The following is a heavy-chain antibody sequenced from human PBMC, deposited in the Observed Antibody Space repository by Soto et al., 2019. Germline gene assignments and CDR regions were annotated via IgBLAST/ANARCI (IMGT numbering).Heavy chain of an antibody. CDR1: GYTFTSNG. Sequence: ASVKVSCKASGYTFTSNGISWVRQATGQGLEWMGWINGKNCNTNYAQKLQGRVTMTTHTSTSTAYMEMRSLRSDDTAVYYCASCAGQNHDSGGLFDYWGQGTRVTVSS. CDR2: INGKNCNT. J-gene: IGHJ4*02. D-gene: IGHD6-25*01. V-gene: IGHV1-18*04. CDR3: ASCAGQNHDSGGLFDY.